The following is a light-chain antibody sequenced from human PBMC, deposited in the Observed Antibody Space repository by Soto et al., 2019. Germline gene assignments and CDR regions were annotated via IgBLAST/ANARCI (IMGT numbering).Light chain of an antibody. CDR2: DAS. CDR1: QNIGTW. Sequence: DIRMTQSPSTLSASVGDRVTITCRASQNIGTWLAWYQQKPGKAPDLLIHDASTLESGVPSRFSGSGSGTEFTLTISSLQPGDLATYYCQQCGDSWSFGQGTKVEIK. CDR3: QQCGDSWS. V-gene: IGKV1-5*01. J-gene: IGKJ1*01.